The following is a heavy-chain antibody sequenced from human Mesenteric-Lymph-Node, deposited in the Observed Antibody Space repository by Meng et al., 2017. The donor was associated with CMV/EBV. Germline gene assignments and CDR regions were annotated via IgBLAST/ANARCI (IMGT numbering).Heavy chain of an antibody. J-gene: IGHJ4*02. Sequence: GSLRLSCTVSGGSISSRSYYWGWIRQPPGKGLEWIGTIYYSGTTYYNTSLKSRLTISIDTSKNQFSLNLRSVTAADTAVYYCARDRGFCSGDKCYSSYFDYWGQGTLVTVSS. V-gene: IGHV4-39*07. CDR2: IYYSGTT. CDR3: ARDRGFCSGDKCYSSYFDY. D-gene: IGHD2-15*01. CDR1: GGSISSRSYY.